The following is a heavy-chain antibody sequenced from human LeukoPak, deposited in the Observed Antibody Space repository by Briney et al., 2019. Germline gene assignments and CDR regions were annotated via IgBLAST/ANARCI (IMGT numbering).Heavy chain of an antibody. V-gene: IGHV4-30-2*01. CDR2: IYHTGTT. J-gene: IGHJ5*02. CDR3: ARDLVSSGQGWFDP. CDR1: GGSINSGDYS. D-gene: IGHD3-22*01. Sequence: PSETLSLTRDVSGGSINSGDYSWSWLRQPPGKGLEWIGDIYHTGTTYYNPSLKSRVTISVDRSKNQFSLKLISVTAADTAVYYCARDLVSSGQGWFDPWGQGTLVTVSS.